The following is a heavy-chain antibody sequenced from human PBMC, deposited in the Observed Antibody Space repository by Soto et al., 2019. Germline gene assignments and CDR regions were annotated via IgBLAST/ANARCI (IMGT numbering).Heavy chain of an antibody. V-gene: IGHV4-4*02. CDR3: ARVRYDRSGFDH. J-gene: IGHJ4*02. D-gene: IGHD3-22*01. CDR1: GDSISRSHW. CDR2: ISHSGIT. Sequence: QVQLQESGPGLVRPSGALSVTCAVSGDSISRSHWWSWVRQSPGKGLEWIGEISHSGITNYNPSLKSRGTISGAKSTNQLSLKLTSVTAADTAVYYCARVRYDRSGFDHWGQGTLVSVSS.